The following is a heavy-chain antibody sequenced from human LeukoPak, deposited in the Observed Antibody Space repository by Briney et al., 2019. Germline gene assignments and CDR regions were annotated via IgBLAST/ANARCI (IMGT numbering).Heavy chain of an antibody. D-gene: IGHD3-9*01. CDR3: ARAAPGFLTGYYSTYNWFDP. J-gene: IGHJ5*02. V-gene: IGHV4-59*01. CDR2: IYYSGST. Sequence: SETLSLTCTVSGGSISSYYWSWIRQPPGKGLEWIGYIYYSGSTNYNPSLKSRVTISVDTSKNQFSLKLSSVTAADTAVYYCARAAPGFLTGYYSTYNWFDPWGQGTLVTVSS. CDR1: GGSISSYY.